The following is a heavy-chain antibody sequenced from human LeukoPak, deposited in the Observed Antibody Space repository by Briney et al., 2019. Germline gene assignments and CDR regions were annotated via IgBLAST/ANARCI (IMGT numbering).Heavy chain of an antibody. CDR1: GYTLTVDY. Sequence: GASVKGSCQASGYTLTVDYIHWTRQAPGQGLEWMGWINPNSGGTNYAQKFQGRVTMTRDTSINTAYMELNSLRSDDTAIYYCARGPADGSYDYWGQGTLVTFSS. CDR3: ARGPADGSYDY. V-gene: IGHV1-2*02. D-gene: IGHD1-26*01. J-gene: IGHJ4*02. CDR2: INPNSGGT.